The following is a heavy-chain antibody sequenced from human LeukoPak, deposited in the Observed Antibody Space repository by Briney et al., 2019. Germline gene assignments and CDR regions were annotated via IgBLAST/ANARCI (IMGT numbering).Heavy chain of an antibody. CDR1: GFTFSSYW. V-gene: IGHV3-7*04. D-gene: IGHD6-13*01. CDR2: IKQDGSEK. J-gene: IGHJ5*02. CDR3: ARIRYSSSCYCFDP. Sequence: GGSLRLSCAASGFTFSSYWMTWVRQAPGKGLEWVANIKQDGSEKYYVDSVKGRFTISRDNAKSSLYLQMNSLRAEDTAVYYCARIRYSSSCYCFDPWGQGTLVTVSS.